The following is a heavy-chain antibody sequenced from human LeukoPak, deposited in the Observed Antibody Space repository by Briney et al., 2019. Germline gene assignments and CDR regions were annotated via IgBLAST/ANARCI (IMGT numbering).Heavy chain of an antibody. J-gene: IGHJ3*02. V-gene: IGHV1-24*01. CDR3: ARIRDGYNDAYDI. CDR1: GYTLTELS. CDR2: FDPEDGET. Sequence: ASVKVSCKVSGYTLTELSMHWVRQAPGKGLEWMGGFDPEDGETIYAQKFQGRVTLTRDTSTSTVYMELSSLRSEDTAIYYCARIRDGYNDAYDIWGQGTVVTVPS. D-gene: IGHD5-24*01.